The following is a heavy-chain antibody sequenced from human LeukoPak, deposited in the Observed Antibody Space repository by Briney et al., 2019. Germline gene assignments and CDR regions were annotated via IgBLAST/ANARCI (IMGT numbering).Heavy chain of an antibody. CDR3: ARGHSSIAARDFDY. CDR1: GGSISSYY. Sequence: TSETLSLTCTVSGGSISSYYWSWIRQPPGKGLEWIGYIYYSGSTNYNPSLKSRVTISVDTSKNQFSLKLSSVTAADTAVYYCARGHSSIAARDFDYWGQGTLVTVSS. D-gene: IGHD6-6*01. J-gene: IGHJ4*02. CDR2: IYYSGST. V-gene: IGHV4-59*12.